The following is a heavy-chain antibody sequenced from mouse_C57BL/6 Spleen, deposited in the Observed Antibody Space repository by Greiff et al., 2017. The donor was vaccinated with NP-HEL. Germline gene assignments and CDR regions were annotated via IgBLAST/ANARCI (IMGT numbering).Heavy chain of an antibody. Sequence: VKLMESGPELVKPGASVKISCKASGYAFSSSWMNWVKQRPGKGLEWIGRIYPGDGDTNYNGKFKGKATLTADKSSSTAYMQLSSLTSEDSAVYFCAREDSSGRYAMDYWGQGTSVTVSS. CDR3: AREDSSGRYAMDY. CDR2: IYPGDGDT. V-gene: IGHV1-82*01. J-gene: IGHJ4*01. CDR1: GYAFSSSW. D-gene: IGHD3-2*02.